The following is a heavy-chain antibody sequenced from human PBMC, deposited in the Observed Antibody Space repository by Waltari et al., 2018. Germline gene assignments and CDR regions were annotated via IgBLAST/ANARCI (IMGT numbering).Heavy chain of an antibody. CDR3: ATLLFLPRRHDAFDI. V-gene: IGHV1-24*01. J-gene: IGHJ3*02. CDR2: FDPEDGER. D-gene: IGHD3-3*01. Sequence: QVQLVQSGAEVKKPGASVKVSCKVSGYIFIELSIHWLRQAPGKGLEWMGGFDPEDGERIYAQNIQGRVTMTEDTSTDTAYMELSSLRSDDTAVYYCATLLFLPRRHDAFDIWGQGTMVTVSS. CDR1: GYIFIELS.